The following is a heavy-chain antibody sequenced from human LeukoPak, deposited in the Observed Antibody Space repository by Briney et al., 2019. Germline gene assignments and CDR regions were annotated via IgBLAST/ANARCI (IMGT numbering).Heavy chain of an antibody. Sequence: GGSLRLSCAASGFTFSSSGMSWVRQAPGKGLEWVSTISDSGGSTYYADSVKGRFTISRDNAKNSLYLQMNSLRAEDTAVYYCARDYGTTTPFFDYWGQGTLVTVSS. J-gene: IGHJ4*02. CDR3: ARDYGTTTPFFDY. D-gene: IGHD4-17*01. V-gene: IGHV3-23*01. CDR2: ISDSGGST. CDR1: GFTFSSSG.